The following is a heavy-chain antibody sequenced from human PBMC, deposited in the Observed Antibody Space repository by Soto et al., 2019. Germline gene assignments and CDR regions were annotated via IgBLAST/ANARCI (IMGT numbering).Heavy chain of an antibody. CDR2: ISAYNGNT. CDR1: GYTFTSYG. J-gene: IGHJ4*02. CDR3: ARVEGQQLVYYFDY. V-gene: IGHV1-18*01. D-gene: IGHD6-13*01. Sequence: ASVKVSCKASGYTFTSYGISWVRQAPGQGLEWMGWISAYNGNTNYAQKLQGRVTMTTDTSTSTAYMELRSLRSDDTAVYYCARVEGQQLVYYFDYWGQGTLVTVSS.